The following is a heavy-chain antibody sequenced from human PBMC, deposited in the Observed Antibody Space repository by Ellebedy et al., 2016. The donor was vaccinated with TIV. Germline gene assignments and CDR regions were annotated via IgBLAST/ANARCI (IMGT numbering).Heavy chain of an antibody. CDR2: IKKDGSEK. V-gene: IGHV3-7*03. CDR1: GFTFSSYW. J-gene: IGHJ4*02. Sequence: GESLKISCVASGFTFSSYWMSWVRQAPGKGLEWVANIKKDGSEKYYVDSVKDRFTISRDNAKSSLYLQMNSLRAEDMAIYYCARGMNYILNWGQGTLVTVSS. CDR3: ARGMNYILN. D-gene: IGHD3-16*01.